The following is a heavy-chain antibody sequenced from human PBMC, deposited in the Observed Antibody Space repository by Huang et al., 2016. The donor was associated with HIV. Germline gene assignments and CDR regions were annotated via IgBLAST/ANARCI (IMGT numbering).Heavy chain of an antibody. V-gene: IGHV4-34*01. J-gene: IGHJ3*02. CDR1: GGSFSGYY. CDR3: ARERMMSWLDDHDAFDI. D-gene: IGHD1-1*01. CDR2: INHSGST. Sequence: QVQLQQWGAGLLKPSETLSLTCAVYGGSFSGYYWSWIRQSPGTGLEWIGEINHSGSTTYNPSRKRRLTISVDTSNNQFSLKLSSVTAADTAVYYCARERMMSWLDDHDAFDIWGQGTMVTVSS.